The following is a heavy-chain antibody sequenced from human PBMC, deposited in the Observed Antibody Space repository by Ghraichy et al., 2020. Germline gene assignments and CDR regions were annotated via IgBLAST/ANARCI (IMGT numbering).Heavy chain of an antibody. V-gene: IGHV4-59*01. CDR3: ARDRGFGEFPPAFDI. CDR2: IYYSGST. CDR1: GGSISSYY. Sequence: SETLSLTCTVSGGSISSYYWSWIRQPPGKGLEWIGYIYYSGSTNYNPSLKSRVTISVDTSKNQFSLKLSSVTAADTAVYYCARDRGFGEFPPAFDIWGQGTMVTVSS. D-gene: IGHD3-10*01. J-gene: IGHJ3*02.